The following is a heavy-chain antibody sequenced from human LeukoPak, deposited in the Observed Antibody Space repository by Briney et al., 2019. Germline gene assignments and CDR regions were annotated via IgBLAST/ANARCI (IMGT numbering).Heavy chain of an antibody. J-gene: IGHJ6*02. V-gene: IGHV1-46*01. CDR1: GYTFTSYY. CDR2: INPSGGST. D-gene: IGHD2-15*01. CDR3: ARAGAATPYYYYGMDV. Sequence: ASVKVSCKASGYTFTSYYMHWVRQAPGQGLEWMGIINPSGGSTRYPQKFQGRATMTRDTSTSTVYMELSSLRSEDTAVYYCARAGAATPYYYYGMDVWGQGTTVTVSS.